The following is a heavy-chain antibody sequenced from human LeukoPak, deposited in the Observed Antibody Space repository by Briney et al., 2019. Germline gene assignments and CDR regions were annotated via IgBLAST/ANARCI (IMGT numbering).Heavy chain of an antibody. J-gene: IGHJ1*01. CDR2: ISGSGGST. Sequence: GGSLRLPCAASGFTFSSYAMSWVRQAPGKGLEWVSAISGSGGSTYYADSVKGRFTISRDNSKNTLYLQMNSLRAEDTAVYYCAKDRAYYYDSSGYYPRWGQGTLVTVSS. D-gene: IGHD3-22*01. CDR3: AKDRAYYYDSSGYYPR. V-gene: IGHV3-23*01. CDR1: GFTFSSYA.